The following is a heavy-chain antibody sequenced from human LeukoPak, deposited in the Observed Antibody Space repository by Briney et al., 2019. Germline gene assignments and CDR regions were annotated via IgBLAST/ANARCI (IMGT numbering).Heavy chain of an antibody. CDR2: IKSKTDGGTT. CDR3: TTNPGDIVVVPAAISFDY. D-gene: IGHD2-2*02. CDR1: GFTFSNAW. J-gene: IGHJ4*02. Sequence: GGSLRLSCAASGFTFSNAWMSWVRQAPGKGLEWVGRIKSKTDGGTTDYAAPVKGRFTISRDDSKNTLYLQMNSLKTEDTAVYYCTTNPGDIVVVPAAISFDYWGQGTLVTVSS. V-gene: IGHV3-15*01.